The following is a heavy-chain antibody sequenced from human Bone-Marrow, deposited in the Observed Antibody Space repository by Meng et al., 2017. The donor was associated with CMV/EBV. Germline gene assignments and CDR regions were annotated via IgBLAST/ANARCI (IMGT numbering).Heavy chain of an antibody. V-gene: IGHV1-18*01. CDR2: ISAYNGNT. CDR3: ARRTIFGVEQN. Sequence: ASVKVSGKASGYTFTSYGISWVRQAPGQGLEWMGWISAYNGNTYYAQKLQGRVTMTTDTSTSTAYMELRSLRSDDTAVYYCARRTIFGVEQNWGQGTLVTVSS. CDR1: GYTFTSYG. J-gene: IGHJ4*02. D-gene: IGHD3-3*01.